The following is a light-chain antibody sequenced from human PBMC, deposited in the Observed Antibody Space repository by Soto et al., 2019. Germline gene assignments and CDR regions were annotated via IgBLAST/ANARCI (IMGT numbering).Light chain of an antibody. CDR2: SNN. Sequence: QSVLTQPPSASGTPGQRVTISCSGSSSNIGSNYVYWDQQLPGTAPKLLIYSNNQRPSGVPDRFSGSKSGTSASLAISGLQSEDEADYYCAAWDDSLNGVVFGGGTKLIVL. CDR3: AAWDDSLNGVV. J-gene: IGLJ2*01. CDR1: SSNIGSNY. V-gene: IGLV1-44*01.